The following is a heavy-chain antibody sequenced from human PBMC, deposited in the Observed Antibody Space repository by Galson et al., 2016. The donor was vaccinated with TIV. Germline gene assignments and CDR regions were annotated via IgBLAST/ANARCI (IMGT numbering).Heavy chain of an antibody. V-gene: IGHV1-18*01. J-gene: IGHJ5*02. CDR1: GYIFANFG. CDR3: ARDPRHTYGRFDP. CDR2: IAAYSGNM. Sequence: SVKVSCKASGYIFANFGISWLRQAPGQGPEWMGWIAAYSGNMNYAQNLQGGLTVTTDTSTSTAYMELQSLTSDDTALYYCARDPRHTYGRFDPWGQGTLVTVSS. D-gene: IGHD3-10*01.